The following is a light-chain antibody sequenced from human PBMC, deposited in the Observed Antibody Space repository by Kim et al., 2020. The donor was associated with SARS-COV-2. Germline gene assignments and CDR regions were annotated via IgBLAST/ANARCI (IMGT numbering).Light chain of an antibody. CDR1: QSVSSY. V-gene: IGKV3-11*01. CDR2: DAA. Sequence: SPGEGATISCGASQSVSSYLAWYQQKPGQAPRLLIYDAANRATGIPARFSGNRSGTDFTLTISSLEPEDFAVYYCQQRSNWPPRYTFGQGTKLEI. J-gene: IGKJ2*01. CDR3: QQRSNWPPRYT.